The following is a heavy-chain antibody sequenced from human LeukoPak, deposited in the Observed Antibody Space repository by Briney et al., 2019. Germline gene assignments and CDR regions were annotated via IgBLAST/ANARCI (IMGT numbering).Heavy chain of an antibody. J-gene: IGHJ6*02. V-gene: IGHV3-33*01. Sequence: GGSLRLSCAASGFIFRSYGMHWVRQAPGKGLEWVATIWYDGNNKYYADSVKGRFTISRDNSKNTLYLQMNSLRAEDTAVYYCARDTSSWYSYYYYYHGMDVWGQGTTVTVSS. D-gene: IGHD6-13*01. CDR3: ARDTSSWYSYYYYYHGMDV. CDR2: IWYDGNNK. CDR1: GFIFRSYG.